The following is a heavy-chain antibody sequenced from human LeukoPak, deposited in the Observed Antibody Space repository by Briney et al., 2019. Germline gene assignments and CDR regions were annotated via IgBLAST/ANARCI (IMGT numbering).Heavy chain of an antibody. CDR2: ISYDGSNK. CDR3: ARENYYDSMSGAFDI. Sequence: PGRSLRLFCAASGFTFSSYAMHWVRQAPGKGLEWVAVISYDGSNKYYADSVKGRFTISRDNSKNTLYLQMNSLRAEDTAVYYCARENYYDSMSGAFDIWGQGTMVTVSS. CDR1: GFTFSSYA. D-gene: IGHD3-22*01. J-gene: IGHJ3*02. V-gene: IGHV3-30-3*01.